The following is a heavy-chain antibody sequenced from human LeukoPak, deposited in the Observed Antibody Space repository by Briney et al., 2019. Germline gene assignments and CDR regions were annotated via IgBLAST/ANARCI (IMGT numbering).Heavy chain of an antibody. Sequence: ASVNVSCKAAGYTFTTYGITWVRQAPGQGLEWMGWISTYTGNPNYAQKIQGRVTMTTDTSTRTAYMELRSLRSDDTAVYYCAGLITRGNSLASDYWGQGTLVTVSS. D-gene: IGHD5-18*01. CDR2: ISTYTGNP. J-gene: IGHJ4*02. CDR3: AGLITRGNSLASDY. V-gene: IGHV1-18*01. CDR1: GYTFTTYG.